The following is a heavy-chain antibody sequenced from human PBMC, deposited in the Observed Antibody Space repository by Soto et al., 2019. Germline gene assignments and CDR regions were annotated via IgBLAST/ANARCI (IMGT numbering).Heavy chain of an antibody. CDR2: MNPNSGNT. Sequence: GASVKVSCKASGYTFTSYDINWVQQATGQGLEWMGWMNPNSGNTGYAQKFQGRVTMTRNTSISTAYMELSSLRSEDTAVYYCARGWYYDFWSGYYTRLGGFYGMDVWGQGTTVTVSS. J-gene: IGHJ6*02. V-gene: IGHV1-8*01. CDR1: GYTFTSYD. CDR3: ARGWYYDFWSGYYTRLGGFYGMDV. D-gene: IGHD3-3*01.